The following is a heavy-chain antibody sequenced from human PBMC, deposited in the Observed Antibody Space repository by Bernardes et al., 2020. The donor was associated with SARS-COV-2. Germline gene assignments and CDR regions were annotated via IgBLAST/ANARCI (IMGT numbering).Heavy chain of an antibody. V-gene: IGHV3-66*01. CDR2: FYSGGST. CDR1: GLTVSNYY. CDR3: ARDARGMDV. J-gene: IGHJ6*02. Sequence: GGSLRLSCAASGLTVSNYYMNWVRQAPGKGLEWVSVFYSGGSTYYEDSVKGRFTISRDNSKNTLYLQMNSLKVDDTAVYYCARDARGMDVWGQGTPVTVSS.